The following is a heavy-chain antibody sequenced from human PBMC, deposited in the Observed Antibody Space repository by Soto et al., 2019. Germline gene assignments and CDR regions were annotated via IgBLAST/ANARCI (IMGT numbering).Heavy chain of an antibody. Sequence: ASVKVSCKASGYTFTSYGISWVRQAPGQGLEWMGWMNPNSGNTGYAQKFQGRVTMTRNTSISTAYMELSSLRSEDTAVYYCARVYGDYVGDYAFDIWGQGTMVTVSS. CDR1: GYTFTSYG. CDR3: ARVYGDYVGDYAFDI. CDR2: MNPNSGNT. D-gene: IGHD4-17*01. J-gene: IGHJ3*02. V-gene: IGHV1-8*02.